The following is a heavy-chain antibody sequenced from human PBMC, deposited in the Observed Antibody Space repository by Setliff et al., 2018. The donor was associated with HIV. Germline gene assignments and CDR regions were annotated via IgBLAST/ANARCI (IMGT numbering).Heavy chain of an antibody. Sequence: ASETLFLTCTVSGGSISSHYWIWIRQPPGKGLEWIGYIHYSGATNYNPSLKSRVTISLDTSRTQFSLRLSSVTAADTAVYYCARHSPNVGVRGDAFDIWGQGTVVTVSS. CDR2: IHYSGAT. J-gene: IGHJ3*02. D-gene: IGHD2-8*01. CDR3: ARHSPNVGVRGDAFDI. V-gene: IGHV4-59*08. CDR1: GGSISSHY.